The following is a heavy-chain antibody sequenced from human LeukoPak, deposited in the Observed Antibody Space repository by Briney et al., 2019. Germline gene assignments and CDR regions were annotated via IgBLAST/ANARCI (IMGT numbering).Heavy chain of an antibody. CDR2: ISAYNGNT. V-gene: IGHV1-18*01. J-gene: IGHJ6*03. CDR1: GYTFTSYG. Sequence: GASVKVSCKASGYTFTSYGISWVRQAPGQGLEWMGWISAYNGNTNYAQKLQGRVTMTTDTSTSTAYMELRSLRSDDTAVYYCARDRGIVVVPVTHYYYMDVWGKGTTVTVSS. CDR3: ARDRGIVVVPVTHYYYMDV. D-gene: IGHD2-2*01.